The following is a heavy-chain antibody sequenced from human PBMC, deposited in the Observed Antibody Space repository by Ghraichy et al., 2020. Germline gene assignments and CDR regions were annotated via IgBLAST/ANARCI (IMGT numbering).Heavy chain of an antibody. CDR3: AHRLLDYMCFDY. CDR2: IYWDDDK. V-gene: IGHV2-5*02. Sequence: GPTLVKPTQTLTLTCTFSGFSLSTSGVGVGWIRQPPGKALEWLTLIYWDDDKRYSPSLKSRLTITKDTSKNQVVLTMTNMDPVDTATYYCAHRLLDYMCFDYWGQGTLVTVSS. J-gene: IGHJ4*02. CDR1: GFSLSTSGVG. D-gene: IGHD4-11*01.